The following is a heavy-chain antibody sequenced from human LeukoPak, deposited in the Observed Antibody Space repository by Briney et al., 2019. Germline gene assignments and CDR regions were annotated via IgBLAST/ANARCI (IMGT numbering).Heavy chain of an antibody. V-gene: IGHV4-4*02. CDR2: IYHSGST. J-gene: IGHJ2*01. CDR3: AREGKSGYPNGYFDL. CDR1: GGSISSSNW. D-gene: IGHD3-3*01. Sequence: PSGTLSLTCAVSGGSISSSNWWSWVRPPPGKGLEWIGEIYHSGSTNYNPSLKSRVTISVDKSKNQFSLKLSSVTAADTAVYYCAREGKSGYPNGYFDLWGRGTLVTVSS.